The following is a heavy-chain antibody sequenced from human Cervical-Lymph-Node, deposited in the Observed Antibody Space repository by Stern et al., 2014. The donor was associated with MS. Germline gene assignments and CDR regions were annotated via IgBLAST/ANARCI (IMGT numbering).Heavy chain of an antibody. Sequence: VQLLESGGGVVQPGRSLRLSCAASGFTFSSYGMPWVRPAPGKGLEWVTVIWHDGSIKQYADSVMGRFTISKDNDRSTLYLQMNSLRAEDTAVYYCARGGLWGAYAPMDVWGQGTTVTVSS. CDR3: ARGGLWGAYAPMDV. CDR2: IWHDGSIK. CDR1: GFTFSSYG. J-gene: IGHJ6*02. D-gene: IGHD3-16*01. V-gene: IGHV3-33*01.